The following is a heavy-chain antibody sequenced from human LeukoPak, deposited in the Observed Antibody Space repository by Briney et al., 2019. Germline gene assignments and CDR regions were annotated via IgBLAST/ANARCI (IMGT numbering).Heavy chain of an antibody. CDR2: IWYDGSNK. J-gene: IGHJ4*02. CDR1: GFTFSSYG. V-gene: IGHV3-33*01. CDR3: ARGHLYSSGWYDY. D-gene: IGHD6-19*01. Sequence: GRSLRLSCAASGFTFSSYGMHWVRQAPGKGLEWVAVIWYDGSNKYYADSVKGRFTISRDNSKNTLYLQMNSLRAGDTAVYYCARGHLYSSGWYDYWGQGTLVTVSS.